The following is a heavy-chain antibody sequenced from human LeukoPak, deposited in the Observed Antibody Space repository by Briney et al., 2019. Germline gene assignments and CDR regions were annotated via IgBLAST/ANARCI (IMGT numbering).Heavy chain of an antibody. D-gene: IGHD1-1*01. Sequence: PGGSLRLSCAASGFTFSRYWMSWMRQAPGKGLEWVAYIKYDGYEEYYVDSVKGRFTISRDTTKNSLYLQLNSLRVEDTAVYYSRAGRGGPGSFDYWGQGTLVTVSP. V-gene: IGHV3-7*01. J-gene: IGHJ4*02. CDR2: IKYDGYEE. CDR1: GFTFSRYW. CDR3: RAGRGGPGSFDY.